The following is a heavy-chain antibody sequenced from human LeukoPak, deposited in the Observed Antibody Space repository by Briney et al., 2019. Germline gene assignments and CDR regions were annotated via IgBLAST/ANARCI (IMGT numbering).Heavy chain of an antibody. Sequence: PSETLSLTCAVYGGSFSGYYWSWIRQPPGRGLEWIGEINHSGSTYYNPSLKNRVTISVDTSKNQFSLKLTSVTAADTAVYYCARASNIAARPNWFDPWGQGTLVTVSS. CDR1: GGSFSGYY. V-gene: IGHV4-34*01. CDR3: ARASNIAARPNWFDP. D-gene: IGHD6-6*01. J-gene: IGHJ5*02. CDR2: INHSGST.